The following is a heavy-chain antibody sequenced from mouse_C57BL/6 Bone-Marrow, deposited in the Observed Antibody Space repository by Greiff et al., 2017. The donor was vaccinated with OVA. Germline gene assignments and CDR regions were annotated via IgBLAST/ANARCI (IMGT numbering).Heavy chain of an antibody. Sequence: VQLQQSGPGLAKPSQTLSLTCSVTGYSITSDYWNWIRKFPGNKLEYMGYISYSGSTYYNTSLNSRISITRYTSKNQYYLQLNSVTSEYTATYYCARCHYYGSYYAMDYWGQGTSVTVSS. D-gene: IGHD1-1*01. CDR2: ISYSGST. CDR3: ARCHYYGSYYAMDY. V-gene: IGHV3-8*01. CDR1: GYSITSDY. J-gene: IGHJ4*01.